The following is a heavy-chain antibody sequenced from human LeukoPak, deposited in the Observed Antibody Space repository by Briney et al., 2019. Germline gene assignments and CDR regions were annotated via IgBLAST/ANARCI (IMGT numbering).Heavy chain of an antibody. Sequence: GGSLRLSCAASGFTFSSYWMSWVRQAPGKGLEWVANIKQDGSEKYYVDSVKGRFTISRDNAKNSLYLQMNSLRAEDTAVYYCARAEFDIVEVNTRRQPLRYYYYYMDVWGKGTTVTVSS. J-gene: IGHJ6*03. V-gene: IGHV3-7*01. CDR3: ARAEFDIVEVNTRRQPLRYYYYYMDV. D-gene: IGHD2-15*01. CDR1: GFTFSSYW. CDR2: IKQDGSEK.